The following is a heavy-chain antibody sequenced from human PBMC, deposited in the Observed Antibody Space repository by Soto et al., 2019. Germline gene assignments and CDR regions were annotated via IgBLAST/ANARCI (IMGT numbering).Heavy chain of an antibody. D-gene: IGHD5-18*01. CDR3: ARRAYNYTDDLQDSFDP. CDR2: LYPGDSYA. Sequence: PGESLKISCKGSGYNFVSYWIVWVRQMPGKGLEWMGILYPGDSYARYSPSFQGQVTFSADKSISTAYLQWSSLKASDTAMYYCARRAYNYTDDLQDSFDPWGQGTLVTVSS. CDR1: GYNFVSYW. V-gene: IGHV5-51*01. J-gene: IGHJ5*02.